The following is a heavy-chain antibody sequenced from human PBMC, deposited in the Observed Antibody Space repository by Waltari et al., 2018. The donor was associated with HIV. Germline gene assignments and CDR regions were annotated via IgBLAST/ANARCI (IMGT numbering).Heavy chain of an antibody. D-gene: IGHD3-3*01. CDR1: GGPISSSSYY. Sequence: QLQLQESGPGLVKPSETLSLTCTVSGGPISSSSYYWGWIRKPPGKGMEWIGSIYYSGSTYYNPSLKSRVTISVDTSKNQFSLKLSSVTAADTAVYYCAREGLTIFGVVIMDRNWFDPWGQGTLVTVSS. CDR3: AREGLTIFGVVIMDRNWFDP. CDR2: IYYSGST. V-gene: IGHV4-39*07. J-gene: IGHJ5*02.